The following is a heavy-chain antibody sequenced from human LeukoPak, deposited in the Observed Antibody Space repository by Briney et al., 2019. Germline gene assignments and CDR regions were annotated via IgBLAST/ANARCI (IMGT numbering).Heavy chain of an antibody. CDR3: ARDPLGDYGSDY. CDR1: GFTFNSYR. J-gene: IGHJ4*02. D-gene: IGHD4-17*01. V-gene: IGHV3-7*01. CDR2: IKQDGSEK. Sequence: GGSLRLSCVASGFTFNSYRMTWVRQAPGKGLEWVANIKQDGSEKYYVDSVKGRFTISRDNAKNSLYLQMNSLRAEDTAVYYCARDPLGDYGSDYWGQGTLVTVSS.